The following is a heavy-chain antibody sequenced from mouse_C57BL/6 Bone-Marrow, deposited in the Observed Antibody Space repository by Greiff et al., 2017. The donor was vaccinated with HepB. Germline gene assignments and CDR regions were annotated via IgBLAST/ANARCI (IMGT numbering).Heavy chain of an antibody. CDR1: GYSITSGYY. D-gene: IGHD2-13*01. Sequence: EVKLVESGPGLVKPSQSLSLTCSVTGYSITSGYYWNWIRQFPGNKLEWMGFISYDGSNNYNPSLKNRISITRDTSKNQFFLKFNSVTTEDTATYYCARGDLIGSLFDYWGQGTTLTVSS. V-gene: IGHV3-6*01. J-gene: IGHJ2*01. CDR3: ARGDLIGSLFDY. CDR2: ISYDGSN.